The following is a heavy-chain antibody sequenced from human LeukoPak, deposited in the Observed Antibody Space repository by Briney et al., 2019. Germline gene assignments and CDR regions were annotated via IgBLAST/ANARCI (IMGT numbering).Heavy chain of an antibody. CDR3: VKGGGNVRRYFEY. CDR1: GFTFSSYV. Sequence: PGGSLRLSCAASGFTFSSYVMTWVRQAPGKGLEWVSSISVNGGTTYYADSVKGRFTISRDSSKNTLYLQMNSLRAEDTAVYYCVKGGGNVRRYFEYWGQGTLVTVSS. CDR2: ISVNGGTT. V-gene: IGHV3-23*01. J-gene: IGHJ4*02. D-gene: IGHD4-23*01.